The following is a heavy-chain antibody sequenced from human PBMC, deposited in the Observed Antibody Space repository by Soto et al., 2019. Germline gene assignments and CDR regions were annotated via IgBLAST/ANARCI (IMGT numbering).Heavy chain of an antibody. CDR1: GFTFSSYG. Sequence: GGSLRLSCAASGFTFSSYGMHWVRQAPGKGLEWVAVIWYDGSNKYYADSVKGRFTISRDNSKNTLYLQMNSLRAEDTAVYYCARDRGYCSSTSCYNYYYYYMDVWGKGTTVTVSS. V-gene: IGHV3-33*01. CDR2: IWYDGSNK. D-gene: IGHD2-2*01. CDR3: ARDRGYCSSTSCYNYYYYYMDV. J-gene: IGHJ6*03.